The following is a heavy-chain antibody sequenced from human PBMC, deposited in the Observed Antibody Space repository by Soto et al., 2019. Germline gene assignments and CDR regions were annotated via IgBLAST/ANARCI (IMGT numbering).Heavy chain of an antibody. D-gene: IGHD3-9*01. CDR3: AKGTGRYFDWLLYYAFDI. CDR1: GFTFSSYG. CDR2: ISYDGSNK. J-gene: IGHJ3*02. V-gene: IGHV3-30*18. Sequence: ESGGGVVQPGRSLRLSCAASGFTFSSYGMHWVRQAPGKGLEWVAVISYDGSNKYYADSVKGRFTISRDNSKNTLYLQMNSLRAEDTAVYYCAKGTGRYFDWLLYYAFDIWGQGTMVTVSS.